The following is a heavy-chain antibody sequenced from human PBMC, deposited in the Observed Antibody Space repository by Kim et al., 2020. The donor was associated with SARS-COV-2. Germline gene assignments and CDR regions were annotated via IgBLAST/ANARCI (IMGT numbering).Heavy chain of an antibody. Sequence: GGSLRLSCAASGFIFGDYAMHWVRQVPGKGLEWVALISGNGGSTYHADSVKGRFTISRDNSKNSLYLQMNSLRTEDTALYYCAKALNAVVTASFFDYWGQGTLVTVSS. J-gene: IGHJ4*02. D-gene: IGHD2-21*02. CDR3: AKALNAVVTASFFDY. CDR2: ISGNGGST. CDR1: GFIFGDYA. V-gene: IGHV3-43*02.